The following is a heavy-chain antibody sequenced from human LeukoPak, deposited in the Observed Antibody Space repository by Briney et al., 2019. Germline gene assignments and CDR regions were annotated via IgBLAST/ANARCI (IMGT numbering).Heavy chain of an antibody. J-gene: IGHJ4*02. D-gene: IGHD2-15*01. V-gene: IGHV3-23*01. CDR2: ISGSGGST. Sequence: GGPLRLSCAASGFTFSSYAISWVRQAPGRGREWFSAISGSGGSTYYADSLKGRFTISRDNSKPTLYLQMNSLRAEDTAVYYCAKKVVVAAKILVLRYFDYWGQGTLVTVSS. CDR3: AKKVVVAAKILVLRYFDY. CDR1: GFTFSSYA.